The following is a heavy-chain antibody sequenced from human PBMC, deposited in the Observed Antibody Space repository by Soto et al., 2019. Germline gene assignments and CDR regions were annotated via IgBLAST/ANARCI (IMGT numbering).Heavy chain of an antibody. D-gene: IGHD3-22*01. J-gene: IGHJ6*02. V-gene: IGHV5-51*01. CDR2: IYPDDSDT. Sequence: GESLKISCKHAGFNFPTFWIAWVRQMPGKGLEWMGTIYPDDSDTRYSPSFQGQVTISADKSIQTAYLQWGSLKASDTAVYYCARVVVVIPPGYYYAMDVWGQGTTVTVSS. CDR1: GFNFPTFW. CDR3: ARVVVVIPPGYYYAMDV.